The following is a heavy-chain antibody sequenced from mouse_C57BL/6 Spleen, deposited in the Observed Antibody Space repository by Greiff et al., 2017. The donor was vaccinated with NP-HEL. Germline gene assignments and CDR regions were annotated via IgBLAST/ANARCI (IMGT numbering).Heavy chain of an antibody. Sequence: QVQLQQSGPELVKPGASVKLSCKASGYTFTSYDINWVKQRPGQGLEWIGWIYPRDGSTKYNEKFKGKATLTVDTSSSTANMELHSLTSEDSAFYFCAGSPRHYYGSPYWYFDVWGTGTTVTVSS. CDR1: GYTFTSYD. CDR3: AGSPRHYYGSPYWYFDV. J-gene: IGHJ1*03. CDR2: IYPRDGST. D-gene: IGHD1-1*01. V-gene: IGHV1-85*01.